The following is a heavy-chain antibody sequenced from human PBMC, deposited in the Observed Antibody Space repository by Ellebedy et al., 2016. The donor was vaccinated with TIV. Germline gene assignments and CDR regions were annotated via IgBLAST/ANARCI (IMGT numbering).Heavy chain of an antibody. J-gene: IGHJ5*02. CDR3: ARWFGELLYVRWFDP. Sequence: SETLSLTCTVSGDSISRSSYYWGWIRQPPGKGLAWIGSIYYTGSTDYNPSLKSRVAIYADTSKNQFSLRLSSVTAADTAVYYCARWFGELLYVRWFDPWGQGTLVTVSS. CDR2: IYYTGST. D-gene: IGHD3-10*01. CDR1: GDSISRSSYY. V-gene: IGHV4-39*01.